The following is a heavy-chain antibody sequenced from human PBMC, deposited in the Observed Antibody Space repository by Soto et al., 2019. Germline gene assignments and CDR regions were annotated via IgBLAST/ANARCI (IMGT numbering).Heavy chain of an antibody. CDR1: GFTFSSYA. V-gene: IGHV3-23*01. D-gene: IGHD2-2*01. CDR3: AKDFWGGDCSSMDV. J-gene: IGHJ6*02. CDR2: ISGSGGST. Sequence: PGGSLRRSXVASGFTFSSYAMSWVRQAPGKGLEWVSTISGSGGSTYYADSVKGRFTISRDNSKNTLYLQMNSLRAEDTAVYYCAKDFWGGDCSSMDVWGQGTTVTVSS.